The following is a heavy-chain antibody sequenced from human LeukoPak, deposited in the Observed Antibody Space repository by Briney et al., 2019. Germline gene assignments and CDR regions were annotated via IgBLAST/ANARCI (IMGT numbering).Heavy chain of an antibody. Sequence: GGSLRLSCAASGFTFSSYVMNWVRLAPGKGLEWVSVISGSGVSTYYADSVKGRFTISRDYSKNTLYLQMNSLRAEDTAVYYCAVATISDAFYIWGQGTMVTVSS. CDR3: AVATISDAFYI. V-gene: IGHV3-23*01. J-gene: IGHJ3*02. D-gene: IGHD5-12*01. CDR1: GFTFSSYV. CDR2: ISGSGVST.